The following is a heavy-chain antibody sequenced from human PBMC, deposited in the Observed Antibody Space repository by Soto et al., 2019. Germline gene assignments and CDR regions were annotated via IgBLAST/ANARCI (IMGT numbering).Heavy chain of an antibody. CDR1: GYTFTSYD. Sequence: QVQLVQSGAEVKKPGASVKVSCKASGYTFTSYDINWVRQATGQGLEWMGWMNPNSGNTGYAQKFQGRVTMTRNTSISTAYMELSSLRSEDTAVYYCARSHFVLMVYAPYYYYYGMDVLGQGTTVTVSS. D-gene: IGHD2-8*01. CDR3: ARSHFVLMVYAPYYYYYGMDV. CDR2: MNPNSGNT. J-gene: IGHJ6*02. V-gene: IGHV1-8*01.